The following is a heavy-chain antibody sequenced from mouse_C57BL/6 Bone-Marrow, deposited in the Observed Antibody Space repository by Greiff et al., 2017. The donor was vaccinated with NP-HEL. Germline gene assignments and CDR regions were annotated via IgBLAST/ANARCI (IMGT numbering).Heavy chain of an antibody. D-gene: IGHD1-1*01. CDR1: GYTFTSYW. Sequence: QVQLQQSGAELAKPGASVKLSCKASGYTFTSYWMHWVKQRPGQGLEWIGYINPSSGYTKYNQKFKDKATLTVDKSSSTAYMQLSSLTYEDSAVYYCARWLSYYGCSYRYYYAMDYWGQGTSVTVSS. J-gene: IGHJ4*01. CDR3: ARWLSYYGCSYRYYYAMDY. V-gene: IGHV1-7*01. CDR2: INPSSGYT.